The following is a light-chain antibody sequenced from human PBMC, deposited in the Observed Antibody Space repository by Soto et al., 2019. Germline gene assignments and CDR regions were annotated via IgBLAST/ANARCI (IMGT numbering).Light chain of an antibody. V-gene: IGLV1-47*01. CDR2: RNS. CDR1: SSNIVSNY. J-gene: IGLJ2*01. Sequence: QSALTQPPSASGTPGQRVTISCSGSSSNIVSNYVYWYQQLPGTVPQLLIYRNSERPSGVPDRFSGSKSGTSASLAISGLRSEDEADYYCAAWDDSLSGVVFGGGTKVTVL. CDR3: AAWDDSLSGVV.